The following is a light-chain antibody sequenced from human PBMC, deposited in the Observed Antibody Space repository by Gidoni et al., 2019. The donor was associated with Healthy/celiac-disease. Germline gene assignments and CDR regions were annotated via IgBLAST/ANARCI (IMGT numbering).Light chain of an antibody. J-gene: IGKJ5*01. Sequence: EIVLTHSPATLSLSPGERATLSCRASQRVSSYLAWYQQHPGQAPRLLIYDASNRATGIPARFSGSGSGTDFTLTISSLEPEDVAGYYCQQRSNWPFTFGQGTRLEIK. CDR3: QQRSNWPFT. CDR1: QRVSSY. CDR2: DAS. V-gene: IGKV3-11*01.